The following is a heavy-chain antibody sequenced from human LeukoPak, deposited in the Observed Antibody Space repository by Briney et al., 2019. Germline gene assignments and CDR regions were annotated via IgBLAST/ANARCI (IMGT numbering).Heavy chain of an antibody. Sequence: GGSLRLSCAASGFTFSSYWMHWVRQVPGKGLVWVPRINSDGSMTNYADSVKGRFTISRDNAKNTLFLQMNSLRAEDTAVYYCASDMTLGFWGQGTLVTVSS. CDR1: GFTFSSYW. V-gene: IGHV3-74*01. CDR3: ASDMTLGF. J-gene: IGHJ4*02. CDR2: INSDGSMT. D-gene: IGHD4/OR15-4a*01.